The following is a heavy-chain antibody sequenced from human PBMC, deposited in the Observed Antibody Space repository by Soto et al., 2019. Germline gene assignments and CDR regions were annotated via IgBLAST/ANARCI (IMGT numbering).Heavy chain of an antibody. Sequence: EVQLVESGGGLVQPGGSLRLSCAASGFTFSDYYMDWVRQAPGKGLAWVGRSKNKADGYTTEYAASVKGRFTISRDGSKNSLFLQMTSLKTEDTAVYYCTVWVLGNDFGAAWGQGILVAVSS. CDR3: TVWVLGNDFGAA. D-gene: IGHD3-16*01. V-gene: IGHV3-72*01. CDR1: GFTFSDYY. CDR2: SKNKADGYTT. J-gene: IGHJ4*02.